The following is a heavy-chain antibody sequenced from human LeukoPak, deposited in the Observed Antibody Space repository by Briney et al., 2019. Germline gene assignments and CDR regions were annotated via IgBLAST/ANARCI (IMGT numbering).Heavy chain of an antibody. D-gene: IGHD3-10*01. Sequence: ASVKVSCKASGYTFTGYYMHWVRQAPGQGLEWMGWINPNSGGTNYAQKFLCRVTMTRDTSISTAYMELSRLRSDDTAVYYCARSRMVRGVIEWGQGTLVTVSS. J-gene: IGHJ4*02. V-gene: IGHV1-2*02. CDR3: ARSRMVRGVIE. CDR1: GYTFTGYY. CDR2: INPNSGGT.